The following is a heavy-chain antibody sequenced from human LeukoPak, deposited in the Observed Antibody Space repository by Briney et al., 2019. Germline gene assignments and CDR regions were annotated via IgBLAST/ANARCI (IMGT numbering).Heavy chain of an antibody. CDR1: GFTFSSYG. CDR2: IRYDGSNK. CDR3: AKGKSSGWYSDY. Sequence: GGSLRLSCAASGFTFSSYGMHWVRQAPGEGLEWVTFIRYDGSNKYYADSVKGRFTISRDNSKNTLYLQMNSLRAEDTAVYYCAKGKSSGWYSDYWGQGTLVTVSS. J-gene: IGHJ4*02. V-gene: IGHV3-30*02. D-gene: IGHD6-19*01.